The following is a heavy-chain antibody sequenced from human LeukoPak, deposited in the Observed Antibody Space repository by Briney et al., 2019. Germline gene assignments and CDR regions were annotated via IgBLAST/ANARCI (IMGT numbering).Heavy chain of an antibody. CDR1: GGSISTYY. J-gene: IGHJ1*01. V-gene: IGHV4-59*01. D-gene: IGHD6-6*01. CDR2: IYHSGST. Sequence: SETLSLTCTVSGGSISTYYWNWIRQPPGKGLEWIGYIYHSGSTNYNPSLQSRVTISVDTSKNQFSLNLTSVTAADTAVCYCARGGAARLHFQNWGQGTLVTVSS. CDR3: ARGGAARLHFQN.